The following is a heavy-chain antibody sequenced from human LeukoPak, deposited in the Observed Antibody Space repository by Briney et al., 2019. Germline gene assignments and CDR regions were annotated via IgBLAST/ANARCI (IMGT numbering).Heavy chain of an antibody. CDR1: GYTFTDYY. D-gene: IGHD3-10*01. CDR3: ARGGTAKSYDSGSYYIGWFDP. V-gene: IGHV1-2*02. Sequence: ASVKVSCKASGYTFTDYYMHWVRQAPGQGLEWMGWINPNSGDTHYAQNFQGRVTMTRDTSISTAYMELSRLRSDDTAVYYCARGGTAKSYDSGSYYIGWFDPWGQGTLVTVSS. CDR2: INPNSGDT. J-gene: IGHJ5*02.